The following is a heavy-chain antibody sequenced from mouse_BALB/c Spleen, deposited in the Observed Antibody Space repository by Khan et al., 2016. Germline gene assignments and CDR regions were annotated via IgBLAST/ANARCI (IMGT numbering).Heavy chain of an antibody. Sequence: QVQLKESGPGLVQPSQSLSITCTVSGFSLTSYGVHWVRQSPGKGLEWLGVIWRGGSTDYNAAFMSRLTITKDNSKSQVFFKMNSLQADDTAIYYCAKNYRYDLYAMDYWGQGTSVTVSS. CDR1: GFSLTSYG. CDR2: IWRGGST. V-gene: IGHV2-5*01. CDR3: AKNYRYDLYAMDY. J-gene: IGHJ4*01. D-gene: IGHD2-14*01.